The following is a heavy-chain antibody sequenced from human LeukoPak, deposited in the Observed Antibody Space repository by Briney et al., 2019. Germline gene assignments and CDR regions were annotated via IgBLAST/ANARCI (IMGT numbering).Heavy chain of an antibody. CDR3: TTRIVATDTKIEY. CDR2: IKSKTDGGTT. V-gene: IGHV3-15*01. D-gene: IGHD2-15*01. CDR1: GFTFSNAW. J-gene: IGHJ4*02. Sequence: GGSLRLSCAASGFTFSNAWMSWVRQAPGKGLEWVGRIKSKTDGGTTDYAAPVKGRFTISRDDSKNTLYLQMNSLKTEDTAVYYCTTRIVATDTKIEYWGQGTLVTVSS.